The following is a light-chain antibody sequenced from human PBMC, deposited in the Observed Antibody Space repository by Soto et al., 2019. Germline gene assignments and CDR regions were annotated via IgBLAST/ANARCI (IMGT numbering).Light chain of an antibody. J-gene: IGLJ1*01. V-gene: IGLV2-14*03. CDR2: DVS. Sequence: QSALTQPASVSGSPGQSITISCSGTSSDVGGYNYVFWYQHHPGKAPKLMIYDVSNRPSGVSNRFSGSKSGNTASLTISGLQAEDEDYYYCSSYTSSSTYVFGTGTKLTVL. CDR3: SSYTSSSTYV. CDR1: SSDVGGYNY.